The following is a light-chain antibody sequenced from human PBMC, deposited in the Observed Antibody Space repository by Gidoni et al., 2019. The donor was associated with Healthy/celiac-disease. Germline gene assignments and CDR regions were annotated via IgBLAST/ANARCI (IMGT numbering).Light chain of an antibody. CDR1: SSNIGSNT. Sequence: QSVLTQPPSASGTPGPRVTISCSGSSSNIGSNTVNWYQQLQGTAPKLLIYSNNQRPSGVPDRFSGSKSGNSASLAISGIQSEDEADYYCAAWDDSLNGFVVFGGGTKLTVL. J-gene: IGLJ2*01. CDR2: SNN. CDR3: AAWDDSLNGFVV. V-gene: IGLV1-44*01.